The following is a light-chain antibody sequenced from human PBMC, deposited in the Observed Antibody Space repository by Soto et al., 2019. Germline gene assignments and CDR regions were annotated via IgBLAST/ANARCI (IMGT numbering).Light chain of an antibody. CDR2: RAS. CDR1: QSVTSN. Sequence: EVVLTQSPATLSLSPGERATLSCRASQSVTSNLAWYQQKPGQAPRLLIYRASTRATGIPVRFSGSGSGTEFTLTSSSLQSEDFALYYCQQYNIWPWTFGQGTKVEIK. J-gene: IGKJ1*01. CDR3: QQYNIWPWT. V-gene: IGKV3-15*01.